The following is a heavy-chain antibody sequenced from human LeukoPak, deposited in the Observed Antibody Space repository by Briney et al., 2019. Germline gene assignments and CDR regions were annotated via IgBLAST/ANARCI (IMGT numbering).Heavy chain of an antibody. J-gene: IGHJ4*02. CDR1: GFTFDDYA. Sequence: GGSLRLSCAASGFTFDDYAMHWVRQAPGKGLEWVSLISGSGGSTYYADSVKGRFTISRDNSKNTLYLQMNSLRAEDTAVYYCAKLTRRYGGYDYVDYWGQGTLVTVSS. CDR3: AKLTRRYGGYDYVDY. V-gene: IGHV3-23*01. CDR2: ISGSGGST. D-gene: IGHD5-12*01.